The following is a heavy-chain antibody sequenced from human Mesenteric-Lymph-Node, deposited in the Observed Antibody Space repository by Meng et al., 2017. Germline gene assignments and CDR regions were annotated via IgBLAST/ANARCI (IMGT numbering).Heavy chain of an antibody. CDR2: IYYSGST. CDR1: GGSISSGGDD. V-gene: IGHV4-31*11. Sequence: QLQAPFSGLVNTSQTLSLTCAVSGGSISSGGDDWSWIRQPPGKGLEWIGYIYYSGSTYYNPSLRSRVAISIDTSKNQFSLKLTSVTAADTAVYFCARTNYGDYNWFDPWGQGTLVTVSS. J-gene: IGHJ5*02. D-gene: IGHD4-17*01. CDR3: ARTNYGDYNWFDP.